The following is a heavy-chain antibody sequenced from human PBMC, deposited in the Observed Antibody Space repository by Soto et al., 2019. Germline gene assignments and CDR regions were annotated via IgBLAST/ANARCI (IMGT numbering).Heavy chain of an antibody. D-gene: IGHD2-21*02. J-gene: IGHJ3*02. Sequence: EGSLRLSWAASGFTFNTYAMSWVRQAPGKGLEWVSYISSSSSTIYYADSVKGRFTISRDNAKNSLYLQMNSLRDEDTAVYYCARRTYCGGDCSTGAFDIWGQGTMVTVSS. CDR2: ISSSSSTI. CDR1: GFTFNTYA. V-gene: IGHV3-48*02. CDR3: ARRTYCGGDCSTGAFDI.